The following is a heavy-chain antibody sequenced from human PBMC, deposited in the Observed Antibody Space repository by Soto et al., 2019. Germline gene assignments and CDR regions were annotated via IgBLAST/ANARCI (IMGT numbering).Heavy chain of an antibody. CDR3: ARDKKGSGWPGFNY. CDR2: IWYDGSNK. J-gene: IGHJ4*02. V-gene: IGHV3-33*01. CDR1: GFTFSSYG. D-gene: IGHD6-19*01. Sequence: QVQLVESGGGVVQPGRSLRLSCAASGFTFSSYGMHWVRQAPGKGLEWVAVIWYDGSNKYYADSMKGRFTISRDNSKNTLYLQMNSLRAEDTAVYYCARDKKGSGWPGFNYWGQGTLVTVSS.